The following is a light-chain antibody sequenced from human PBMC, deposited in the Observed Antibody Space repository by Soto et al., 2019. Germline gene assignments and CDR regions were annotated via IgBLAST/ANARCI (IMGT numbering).Light chain of an antibody. CDR2: GSS. CDR3: QYYGRSPRP. Sequence: DIVMTQTPLSSAVTLGQSASISCRSSQSLVHSDGNTYLSWLQQRPGQPPRLLIYGSSTRATGIPDRFTGSGSGTDFTLTIRRLEPEDFAVYYCQYYGRSPRPFGQGTKVEVK. CDR1: QSLVHSDGNTY. J-gene: IGKJ1*01. V-gene: IGKV2-24*01.